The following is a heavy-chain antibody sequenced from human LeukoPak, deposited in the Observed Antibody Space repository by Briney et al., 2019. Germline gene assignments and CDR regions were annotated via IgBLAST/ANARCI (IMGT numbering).Heavy chain of an antibody. Sequence: SVKVSCKASGGTFSSYAISWVRQAPGQGLEWMGRIIPILGIANYAQKFQGRVTITADKSTSTAYMELSSLRSEDTAVYYCARGPSLDYGGNAPPAYWGQGTLVTVSS. CDR1: GGTFSSYA. CDR2: IIPILGIA. J-gene: IGHJ4*02. D-gene: IGHD4-17*01. V-gene: IGHV1-69*04. CDR3: ARGPSLDYGGNAPPAY.